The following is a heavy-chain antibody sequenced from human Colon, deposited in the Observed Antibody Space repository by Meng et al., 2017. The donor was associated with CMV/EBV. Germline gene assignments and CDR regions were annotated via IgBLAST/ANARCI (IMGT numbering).Heavy chain of an antibody. J-gene: IGHJ6*02. CDR3: TRVQRITGIQYPYYFDV. D-gene: IGHD1-20*01. CDR2: INPKSGAT. CDR1: GYSFSDHY. Sequence: ASVKVSCKASGYSFSDHYIHWVRQAPGQGLEWMGWINPKSGATSYAQKFQGRVTMTSDTSISAAYMELSWLRSDDTAVYFCTRVQRITGIQYPYYFDVWGQGTTVTVSS. V-gene: IGHV1-2*02.